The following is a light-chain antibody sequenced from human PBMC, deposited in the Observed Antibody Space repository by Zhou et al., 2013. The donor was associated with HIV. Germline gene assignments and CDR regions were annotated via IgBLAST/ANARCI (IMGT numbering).Light chain of an antibody. Sequence: EIVMTQSPATLSVSPGERATLSCRASQSVNSNNLAWYQQEPGQAPRLLIYGASSRATGIPDRFSGSGSGTDFTLTISRLEPEDFAVYYCQQYSPSFYTFGQGTKLEIK. V-gene: IGKV3-20*01. CDR3: QQYSPSFYT. CDR2: GAS. CDR1: QSVNSNN. J-gene: IGKJ2*01.